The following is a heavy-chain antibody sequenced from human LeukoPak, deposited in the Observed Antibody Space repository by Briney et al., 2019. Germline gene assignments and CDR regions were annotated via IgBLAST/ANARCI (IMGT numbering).Heavy chain of an antibody. J-gene: IGHJ6*03. Sequence: PSETLSLTCTVSGGSISSSSYYWGWIRQPPGKGLEWIGSIYYSGSTYYNPSLKSRVTISVDTSKNQFSLKLSSVTAADTAVYYCARLELIGHYMDVWGKGTTVTVSS. CDR3: ARLELIGHYMDV. D-gene: IGHD2/OR15-2a*01. CDR2: IYYSGST. CDR1: GGSISSSSYY. V-gene: IGHV4-39*01.